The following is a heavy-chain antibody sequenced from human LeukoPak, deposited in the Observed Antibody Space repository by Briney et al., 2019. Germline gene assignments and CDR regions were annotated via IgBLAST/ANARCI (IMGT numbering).Heavy chain of an antibody. Sequence: PGGSLRLSCAASGFTFSSYAMHWVRQAPGKGLEWVAVISYDGSNKYYADSVKGRFTISRDNSKNTLYLQMNSLRAEDTAVYYCARHRSAPIQNWFDPWGQGTLVTVSS. D-gene: IGHD5-12*01. V-gene: IGHV3-30*04. CDR2: ISYDGSNK. CDR1: GFTFSSYA. J-gene: IGHJ5*02. CDR3: ARHRSAPIQNWFDP.